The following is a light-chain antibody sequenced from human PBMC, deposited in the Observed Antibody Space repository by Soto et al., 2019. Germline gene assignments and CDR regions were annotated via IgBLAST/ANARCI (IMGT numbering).Light chain of an antibody. CDR3: SWYASSSTDV. V-gene: IGLV2-14*03. J-gene: IGLJ1*01. CDR2: DVN. Sequence: QSALTQPPSVSGSPGQSITISCTGTSSDVGGYNFVSWYQQHPGKVPNLMIFDVNRRPSGVSDRFSGYTSGNTASLTTSGQTDEEEDDYCCSWYASSSTDVFGRGTKVTVL. CDR1: SSDVGGYNF.